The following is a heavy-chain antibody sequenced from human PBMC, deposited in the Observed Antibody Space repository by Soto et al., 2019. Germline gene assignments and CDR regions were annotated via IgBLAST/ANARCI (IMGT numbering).Heavy chain of an antibody. J-gene: IGHJ6*03. CDR1: GGSISSYY. Sequence: SETLSLTCTVSGGSISSYYWSWIRQPPGKGLEWIGYIYYSGSTNYNPSLKSRVTISVDTSKNQFSLKQSSVTAADTAVYYCARQVMTQLVLPPHPGSLDHMDVWGKGTTVTVSS. D-gene: IGHD6-6*01. CDR2: IYYSGST. V-gene: IGHV4-59*01. CDR3: ARQVMTQLVLPPHPGSLDHMDV.